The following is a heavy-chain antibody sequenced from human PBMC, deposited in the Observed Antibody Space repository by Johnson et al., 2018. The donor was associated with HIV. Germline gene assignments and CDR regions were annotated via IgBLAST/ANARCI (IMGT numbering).Heavy chain of an antibody. CDR3: AREGGGTVVQGDEGAFDI. CDR1: GFTFSSYA. D-gene: IGHD3-10*01. Sequence: VQLVESGGGVVQPGRSLRLSCAASGFTFSSYAMHWVRQAPGKGLEWVAVISYDGSNKYYTESVKGRFTVSRDNSKNTLYLQMNSLRAEETAVYYCAREGGGTVVQGDEGAFDIWGQGTMVTVSS. CDR2: ISYDGSNK. V-gene: IGHV3-30*04. J-gene: IGHJ3*02.